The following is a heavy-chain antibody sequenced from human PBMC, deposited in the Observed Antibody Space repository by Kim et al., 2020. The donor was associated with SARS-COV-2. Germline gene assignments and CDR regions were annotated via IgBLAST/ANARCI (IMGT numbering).Heavy chain of an antibody. CDR2: ISGSGGST. CDR3: ALSYVVVITPALDY. J-gene: IGHJ4*02. Sequence: GGSLRLSCAASGFTFSSYAMSWVRQAPGKGLEWVSAISGSGGSTYYADSVKGRFTISRDNSKNTLYLQMNSLRAEDTAVYYCALSYVVVITPALDYWGQGTLVTVSS. V-gene: IGHV3-23*01. D-gene: IGHD3-22*01. CDR1: GFTFSSYA.